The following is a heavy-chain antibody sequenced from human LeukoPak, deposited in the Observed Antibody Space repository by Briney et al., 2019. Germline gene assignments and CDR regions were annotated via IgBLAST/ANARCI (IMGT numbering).Heavy chain of an antibody. V-gene: IGHV3-7*01. J-gene: IGHJ4*02. CDR1: GFTLSKHW. CDR2: ISPDGIDK. CDR3: VRGSDS. Sequence: GGSQRLSCAGSGFTLSKHWMNWVRQAPGKGLEWAANISPDGIDKYYVDSVRGRFTISRDNAKNSLYLQMSSLRAEDTAIYYCVRGSDSWGQGTLVTVSS.